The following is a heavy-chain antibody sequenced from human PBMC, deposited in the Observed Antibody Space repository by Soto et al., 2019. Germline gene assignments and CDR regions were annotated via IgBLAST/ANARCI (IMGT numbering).Heavy chain of an antibody. D-gene: IGHD2-8*01. CDR1: GGSISSYY. CDR2: IYYSGST. CDR3: ARHVLMVYATPSLWFDP. V-gene: IGHV4-59*08. Sequence: LEILSLTCTVSGGSISSYYWSWIRQPPGKGLEWIGYIYYSGSTNYNPSLKSRVTISVDTSKNQFSLKLSSVTAADTAVYYCARHVLMVYATPSLWFDPWGQGTLVTVPQ. J-gene: IGHJ5*02.